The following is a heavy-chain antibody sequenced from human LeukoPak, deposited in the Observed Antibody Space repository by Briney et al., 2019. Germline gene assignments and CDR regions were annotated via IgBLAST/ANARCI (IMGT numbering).Heavy chain of an antibody. CDR2: IYYTGTT. J-gene: IGHJ3*01. CDR1: GGSISGTYY. Sequence: SETLSLTCTVSGGSISGTYYWSWIRQPPGKGLGWIGYIYYTGTTASNPSLKSRVTISLDTSKNQFSLNLSSVTAADTAVYYCARRWVYDKRAFDAWGQGTMVTVSS. CDR3: ARRWVYDKRAFDA. V-gene: IGHV4-59*08. D-gene: IGHD3-16*01.